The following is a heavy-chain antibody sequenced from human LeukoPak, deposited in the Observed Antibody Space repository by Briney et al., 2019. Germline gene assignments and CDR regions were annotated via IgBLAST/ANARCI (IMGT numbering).Heavy chain of an antibody. J-gene: IGHJ4*02. D-gene: IGHD3-10*01. Sequence: GGSLRLSCAASGFIFPNFAMTWVRQVPGKGLEWVSGISNNGGRTYSARSVRGRFTISRDNAKNSLFLQINSLRAEDTAVYYCARERGLLYFGEHDYWGQGTLVTVSS. CDR1: GFIFPNFA. V-gene: IGHV3-23*01. CDR3: ARERGLLYFGEHDY. CDR2: ISNNGGRT.